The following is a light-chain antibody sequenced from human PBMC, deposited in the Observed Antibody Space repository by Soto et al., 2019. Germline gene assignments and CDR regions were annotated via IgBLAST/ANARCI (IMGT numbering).Light chain of an antibody. V-gene: IGLV1-44*01. CDR3: AAWDDSLNAWV. CDR1: SSNIGSNT. Sequence: QSVLTQPPSASGTPGQRVTISCSGSSSNIGSNTVNWYQQLPGTAPKLLIYSNNQRPSGVPDRFSGSKSGTSASLAISGLQSEEEADYYGAAWDDSLNAWVFGGGTKLTVL. J-gene: IGLJ3*02. CDR2: SNN.